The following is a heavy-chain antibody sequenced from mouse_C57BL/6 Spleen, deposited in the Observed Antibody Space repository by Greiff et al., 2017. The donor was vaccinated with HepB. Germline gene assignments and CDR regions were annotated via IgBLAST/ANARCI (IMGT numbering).Heavy chain of an antibody. CDR3: AIGRVVATDYFDY. J-gene: IGHJ2*01. CDR1: GYTFTSYW. Sequence: QVQLQQPGAELVKPGASVKVSCKASGYTFTSYWMHWVKQRPGQGLEWIGRIHPSDSDTNYNQKFKGKATLTVDKSSSTAYMPLSSLTSEDSAVYYCAIGRVVATDYFDYWGQGTTLTVSS. D-gene: IGHD1-1*01. CDR2: IHPSDSDT. V-gene: IGHV1-74*01.